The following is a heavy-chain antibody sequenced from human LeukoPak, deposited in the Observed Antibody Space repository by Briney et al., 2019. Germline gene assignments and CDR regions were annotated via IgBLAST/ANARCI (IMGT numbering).Heavy chain of an antibody. D-gene: IGHD3-10*01. CDR3: ARGSGGSGSSDFDY. Sequence: GASVKVSCKATGYTFTSYDMNSVRQAPGQGLEWMGWINPNSGGTNYAQKFQGRVTITTDTSISTAYMDLRRLTSDDTAVYYCARGSGGSGSSDFDYWGQGTLVTVSS. J-gene: IGHJ4*02. CDR1: GYTFTSYD. CDR2: INPNSGGT. V-gene: IGHV1-2*02.